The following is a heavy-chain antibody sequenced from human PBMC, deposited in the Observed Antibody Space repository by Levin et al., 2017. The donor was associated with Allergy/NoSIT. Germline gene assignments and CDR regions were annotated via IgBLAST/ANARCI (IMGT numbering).Heavy chain of an antibody. J-gene: IGHJ4*02. Sequence: LSLTCAASGFTFSDYYMSWIRQGPGKGLEWISYISGSSSDTNYADSVKGRFTTSRDNAKNLLFLQMNSLSADDTAVYYCVRGDREVDSWGQGTLVTVSS. CDR3: VRGDREVDS. D-gene: IGHD3-10*01. CDR2: ISGSSSDT. CDR1: GFTFSDYY. V-gene: IGHV3-11*03.